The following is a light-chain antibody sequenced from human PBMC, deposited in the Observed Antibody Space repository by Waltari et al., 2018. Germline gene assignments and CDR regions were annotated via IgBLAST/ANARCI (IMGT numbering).Light chain of an antibody. CDR1: QSVSSSY. V-gene: IGKV3-20*01. CDR2: GAA. CDR3: QQYGSSPLT. J-gene: IGKJ4*01. Sequence: VVLTHSPGTISSSSGESATLPCRASQSVSSSYLAGYQQKPGQAPRLLIYGAASRATGIPDRFSGSGSGTDFTLTISRLEPEDVAVYYCQQYGSSPLTFGGGTKVEIK.